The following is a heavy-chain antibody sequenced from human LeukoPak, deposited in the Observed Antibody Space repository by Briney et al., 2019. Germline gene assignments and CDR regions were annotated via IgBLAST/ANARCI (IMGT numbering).Heavy chain of an antibody. CDR3: ARAQRGYCSGGSCYVLSY. CDR2: INPNSGGT. J-gene: IGHJ4*02. D-gene: IGHD2-15*01. CDR1: GYTFTGYY. V-gene: IGHV1-2*02. Sequence: ASVKVSCKASGYTFTGYYMHWVRQAPGQGLEWMGWINPNSGGTNYAQEFQGRVTMTRDTSISTAYMELSRLRSDDTAVYYCARAQRGYCSGGSCYVLSYWGQGTLVTVSS.